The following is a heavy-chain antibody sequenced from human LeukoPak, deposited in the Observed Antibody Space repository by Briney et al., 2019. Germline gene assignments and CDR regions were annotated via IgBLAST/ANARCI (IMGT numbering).Heavy chain of an antibody. CDR2: ISSSSSYI. Sequence: SGGSLRLSCAASGSTISSYSMNWVRQAPGKGLEWVSSISSSSSYIHYADSVKGRFTISRDNAKNSLYLQMNSLRAEDTAVYYCARAPPGEADYWGQGTLVTVSS. D-gene: IGHD7-27*01. CDR3: ARAPPGEADY. CDR1: GSTISSYS. J-gene: IGHJ4*02. V-gene: IGHV3-21*01.